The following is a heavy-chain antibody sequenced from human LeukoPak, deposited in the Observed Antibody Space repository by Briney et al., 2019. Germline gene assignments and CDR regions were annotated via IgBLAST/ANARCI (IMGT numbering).Heavy chain of an antibody. CDR1: GYSFTSYW. J-gene: IGHJ5*02. CDR2: IYPGDSDT. V-gene: IGHV5-51*01. CDR3: ARVISVPAAGNWFDP. Sequence: GESLKISFKGSGYSFTSYWIGWVRPMPGKGLEWMGIIYPGDSDTRYSPSFQGQVTISADKSISTAYLQWGSLKASDTAMYYCARVISVPAAGNWFDPWGQGTLVTVSS. D-gene: IGHD2-2*01.